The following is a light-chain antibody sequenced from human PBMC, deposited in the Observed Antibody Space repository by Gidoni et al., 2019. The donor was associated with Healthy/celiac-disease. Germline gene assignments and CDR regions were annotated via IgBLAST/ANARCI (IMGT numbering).Light chain of an antibody. CDR2: GAS. Sequence: EIVMTQSPATLSVSPGERATLSCRASQSVSSNLALYQQKPGQAPRLLIYGASTRATGIPARFSGSGSGTEFTLTISSMQSEDFAVYYCQQYNNWPLTFGGXTKVEIK. CDR1: QSVSSN. V-gene: IGKV3-15*01. CDR3: QQYNNWPLT. J-gene: IGKJ4*01.